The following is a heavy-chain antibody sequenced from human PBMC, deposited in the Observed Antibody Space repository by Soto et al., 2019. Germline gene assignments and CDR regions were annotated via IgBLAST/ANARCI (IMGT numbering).Heavy chain of an antibody. CDR3: ARPRTYSRYFDY. J-gene: IGHJ4*02. V-gene: IGHV4-39*01. CDR1: GGSISSSSYY. D-gene: IGHD3-10*01. CDR2: IYYSGST. Sequence: QLQLQESGPGLVKPSETLSLTCTVSGGSISSSSYYWGWIRQPPGKGLEWIGSIYYSGSTYYNPSLKSRVTISVDTSKNQFSLKLSSVTAADTAVYYCARPRTYSRYFDYWGQGTLVTVSS.